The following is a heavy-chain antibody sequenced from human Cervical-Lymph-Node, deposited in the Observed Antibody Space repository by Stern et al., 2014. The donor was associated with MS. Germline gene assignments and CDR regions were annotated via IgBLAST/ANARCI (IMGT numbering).Heavy chain of an antibody. D-gene: IGHD3-3*01. Sequence: QVTLKESGPALVKPTQTLTLTCTFSGFSLVTSGVRVSWIRQPPGKALEWLASLAWNDKTFYNTSLMTRLTISKDTSKNQVVLTMTNVDPVDTATYYCARMMGSGYRHYFDYWGQGTPVTVS. CDR2: LAWNDKT. CDR1: GFSLVTSGVR. CDR3: ARMMGSGYRHYFDY. V-gene: IGHV2-70*04. J-gene: IGHJ4*02.